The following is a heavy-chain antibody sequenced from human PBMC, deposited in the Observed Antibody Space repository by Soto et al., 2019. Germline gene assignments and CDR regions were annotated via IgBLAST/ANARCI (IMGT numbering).Heavy chain of an antibody. Sequence: GGSLRLSCAASGFTFSSYSMNWVRQAPGKGLEWVSSISSSSRYIYYADSVKGRFTISRDNAKNSLYLQMTSLRAEDTVVYYCARDAFVSRDIVVVVAAIDYWGQGSLVTVSS. V-gene: IGHV3-21*01. CDR2: ISSSSRYI. J-gene: IGHJ4*02. CDR1: GFTFSSYS. D-gene: IGHD2-15*01. CDR3: ARDAFVSRDIVVVVAAIDY.